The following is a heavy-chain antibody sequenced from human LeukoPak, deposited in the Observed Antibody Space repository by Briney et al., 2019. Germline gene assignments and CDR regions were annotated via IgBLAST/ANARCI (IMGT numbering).Heavy chain of an antibody. J-gene: IGHJ4*02. CDR1: GGSISSGGYS. D-gene: IGHD6-13*01. CDR2: IYYSGST. Sequence: SETLSLTCTVSGGSISSGGYSWSWIRQHPGKGLEWIGYIYYSGSTYYNPSLKSRVTISVDTSKNQFSLKLSSVTAADTAVYYCARGDGIAAAGRGYYFDYWGQGTLVTVSS. CDR3: ARGDGIAAAGRGYYFDY. V-gene: IGHV4-31*03.